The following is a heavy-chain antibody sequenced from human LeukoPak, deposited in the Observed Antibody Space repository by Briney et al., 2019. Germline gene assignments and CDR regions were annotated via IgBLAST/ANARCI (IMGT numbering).Heavy chain of an antibody. CDR2: ISYDGSNK. D-gene: IGHD6-6*01. CDR3: AREYSSSRYYYYGMDV. V-gene: IGHV3-30-3*01. CDR1: GFTFSSCA. J-gene: IGHJ6*02. Sequence: GGSLRLSCAASGFTFSSCAMHWVRQAPGKGLEWAAVISYDGSNKYYADSVNGRFTISRDNSNNTLYLQMNSLRAEDTAVYYCAREYSSSRYYYYGMDVWGQGTTVTVSS.